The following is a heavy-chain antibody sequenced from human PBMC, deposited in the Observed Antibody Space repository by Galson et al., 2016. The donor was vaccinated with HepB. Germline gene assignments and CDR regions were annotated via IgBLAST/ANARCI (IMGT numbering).Heavy chain of an antibody. Sequence: TLSLTCTVSGGSFSSGAYSWNWIRQTPGKGLEWIGYISHGGGTFYNPSLKSRVTMPLDKSQSLFSLRLTSVTAADTAMYYCARSNSGNYPEYFDYWGQGTVVTVSS. V-gene: IGHV4-30-2*01. CDR2: ISHGGGT. CDR1: GGSFSSGAYS. J-gene: IGHJ4*02. D-gene: IGHD1-26*01. CDR3: ARSNSGNYPEYFDY.